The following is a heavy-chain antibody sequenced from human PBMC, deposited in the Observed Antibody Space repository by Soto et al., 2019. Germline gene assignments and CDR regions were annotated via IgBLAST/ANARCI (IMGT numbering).Heavy chain of an antibody. Sequence: QVQLVQSGGGVVQPGMSLRLSCAASGFTFSSYGMHWVRQAPGKGLEWGAVIWYDGSNKYYADSVKGRFTISRDNSKNTLYLQMNRLRAENKAVYYCAIGHPIGVADKKYFQHWGQGTLDTVSS. J-gene: IGHJ1*01. CDR2: IWYDGSNK. V-gene: IGHV3-33*01. CDR3: AIGHPIGVADKKYFQH. D-gene: IGHD6-19*01. CDR1: GFTFSSYG.